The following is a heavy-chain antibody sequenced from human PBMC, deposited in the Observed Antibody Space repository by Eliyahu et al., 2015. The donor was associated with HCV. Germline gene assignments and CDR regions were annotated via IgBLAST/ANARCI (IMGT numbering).Heavy chain of an antibody. J-gene: IGHJ6*02. D-gene: IGHD6-19*01. CDR1: GFTFXNAX. CDR3: TTAFLDTSGWDVQLYGLDV. CDR2: IKSKSDGGTA. Sequence: EVQLVESGGGLVKPGGSLRLSCEAXGFTFXNAXMXWVRQAPGKGLEWLGRIKSKSDGGTADYTAXVKGRXTISRDDSENRLYLQINSLENEDAGIYYCTTAFLDTSGWDVQLYGLDVWGRGTTVTVSS. V-gene: IGHV3-15*01.